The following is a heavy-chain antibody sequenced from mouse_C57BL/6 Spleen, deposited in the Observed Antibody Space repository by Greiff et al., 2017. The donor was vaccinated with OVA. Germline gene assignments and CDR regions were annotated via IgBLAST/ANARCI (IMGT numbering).Heavy chain of an antibody. CDR1: GFTFSDYG. Sequence: EVQLVESGGGLVKPGGSLKLSCAASGFTFSDYGMHWVRQAPEKGLEWVAYISSGSSTIYYADTVKGRFTISRDNAKNTLFLQMTSLRSEDTAMDYCARQDGYYDWFAYWGQGTLVTVSA. CDR3: ARQDGYYDWFAY. CDR2: ISSGSSTI. D-gene: IGHD2-3*01. V-gene: IGHV5-17*01. J-gene: IGHJ3*01.